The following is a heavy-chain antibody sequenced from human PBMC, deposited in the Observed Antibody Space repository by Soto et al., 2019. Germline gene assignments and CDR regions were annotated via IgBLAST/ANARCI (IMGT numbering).Heavy chain of an antibody. CDR3: ARGTSWQLPFDY. V-gene: IGHV4-59*01. J-gene: IGHJ4*02. CDR1: SDAISSYY. CDR2: ISYSGST. D-gene: IGHD6-13*01. Sequence: SETLSLTCTVSSDAISSYYWSWVRQPPGKRLEWIGYISYSGSTDYNPSLKSRVTISGDTSKNQFSLKVSSVTAADTAVYYCARGTSWQLPFDYWGQGTLVTVSS.